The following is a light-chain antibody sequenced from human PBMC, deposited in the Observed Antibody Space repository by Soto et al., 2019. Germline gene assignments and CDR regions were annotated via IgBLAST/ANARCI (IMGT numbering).Light chain of an antibody. V-gene: IGKV1-5*01. CDR2: DAS. CDR3: LRYNAFSQT. J-gene: IGKJ1*01. CDR1: QSMNDW. Sequence: DIHMTQSPSTLSASVGDRVTITCRASQSMNDWLAWYQQKPGKAPKVLIYDASSLQTGVPSRFSGSGSGTDFTLTIDSLQPDDVATYYCLRYNAFSQTFGQGTKVDIK.